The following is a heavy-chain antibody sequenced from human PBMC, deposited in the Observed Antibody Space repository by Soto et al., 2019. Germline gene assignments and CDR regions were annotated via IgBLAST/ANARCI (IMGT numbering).Heavy chain of an antibody. V-gene: IGHV3-49*03. D-gene: IGHD6-13*01. CDR1: GFIFSDHA. CDR3: AVPEAGDFHY. Sequence: SLMVSWSASGFIFSDHAVTWIRQAPGRGLEWVAFIGGTPDGGRVEYAASARGRFTISRDDAKRSVYLQMNSLRPDDTGVYYCAVPEAGDFHYWGQGALVTVSS. J-gene: IGHJ4*02. CDR2: IGGTPDGGRV.